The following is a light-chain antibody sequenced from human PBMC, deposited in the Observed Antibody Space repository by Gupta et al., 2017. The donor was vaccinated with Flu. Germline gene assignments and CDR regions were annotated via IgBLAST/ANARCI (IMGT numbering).Light chain of an antibody. CDR2: DNN. CDR1: SPRTSY. V-gene: IGLV3-19*01. J-gene: IGLJ2*01. CDR3: NSRDSTDNHQAV. Sequence: SSELTQDPAVSVALGRTVRITCQGRSPRTSYASWYHQKPGQAHVLLIYDNNMRPSGIPDRFSGSTSGNTAAFTITGAQAEEEADYYCNSRDSTDNHQAVFGGGTKLTVL.